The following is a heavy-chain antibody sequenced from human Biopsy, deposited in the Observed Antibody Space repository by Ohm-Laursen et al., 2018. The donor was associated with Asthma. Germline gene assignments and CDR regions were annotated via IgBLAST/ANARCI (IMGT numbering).Heavy chain of an antibody. CDR1: GLNFEDYV. CDR2: ISWNSRSI. J-gene: IGHJ4*02. V-gene: IGHV3-9*01. Sequence: SPRLSCSASGLNFEDYVMHWVRQAPGKGLEWVSGISWNSRSIGYGDSVKGRFTISRDNTKNSLYLQMNSLSPKDTAMYYCRALPTRTMYFDSWGQGTLVTVSS. CDR3: RALPTRTMYFDS. D-gene: IGHD4/OR15-4a*01.